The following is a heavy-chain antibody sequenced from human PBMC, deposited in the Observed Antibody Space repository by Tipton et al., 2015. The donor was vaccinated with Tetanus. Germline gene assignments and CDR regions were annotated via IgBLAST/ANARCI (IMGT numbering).Heavy chain of an antibody. CDR2: ISGNDGNK. J-gene: IGHJ3*01. CDR1: GFTFHDYA. Sequence: RSLRLSCAASGFTFHDYAIHWVRQVPGKGLEWVAAISGNDGNKVYADSVRGRFTISRDNAKNSLSVQMDSLRPEDTALYYCARAVRGRDVFDVWGQGTVVIVPS. V-gene: IGHV3-9*01. D-gene: IGHD3-10*01. CDR3: ARAVRGRDVFDV.